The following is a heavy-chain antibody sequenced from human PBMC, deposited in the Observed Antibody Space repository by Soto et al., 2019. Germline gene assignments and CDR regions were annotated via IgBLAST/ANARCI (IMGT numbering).Heavy chain of an antibody. Sequence: QVQLVQSGAEVKKPGSSVKVSCKASGGTFSSYAISWVRQAPGQGLEWMGGIIPIFGTANYAQKFQGRVTITADESTSTAYMELSSLRSEDTAVYYCASTGATEMATITPAFDIWGQGTMVTVSS. J-gene: IGHJ3*02. V-gene: IGHV1-69*01. CDR2: IIPIFGTA. CDR3: ASTGATEMATITPAFDI. D-gene: IGHD5-12*01. CDR1: GGTFSSYA.